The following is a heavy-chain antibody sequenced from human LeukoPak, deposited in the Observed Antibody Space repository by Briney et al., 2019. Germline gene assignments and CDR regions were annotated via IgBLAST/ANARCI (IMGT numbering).Heavy chain of an antibody. D-gene: IGHD3-22*01. V-gene: IGHV4-31*03. J-gene: IGHJ3*02. CDR3: ARSYDSSGYYYLVPAFDI. CDR1: GGSISSGGYY. CDR2: IYYSGST. Sequence: PSETLSLTCTVSGGSISSGGYYWSWIRQHPGKGLEWIGYIYYSGSTYYNPSLKSRVTISVDTSKNQFPLKLSSVTAADTAVYYCARSYDSSGYYYLVPAFDIWGQGTMVTVSS.